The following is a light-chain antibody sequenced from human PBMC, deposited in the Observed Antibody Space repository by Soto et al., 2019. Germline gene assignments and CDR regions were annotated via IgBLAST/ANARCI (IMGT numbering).Light chain of an antibody. CDR1: SSDVGGYNY. CDR2: DVS. V-gene: IGLV2-14*01. J-gene: IGLJ2*01. Sequence: QSVLTQPASVSGSPGQSITISCTGTSSDVGGYNYVSWYQQHPGKAPKLMIYDVSNRPSGVSNRFSGSKSGNTASLTISGRQVEDGADYYCSSYTRSSPLVFGGGPK. CDR3: SSYTRSSPLV.